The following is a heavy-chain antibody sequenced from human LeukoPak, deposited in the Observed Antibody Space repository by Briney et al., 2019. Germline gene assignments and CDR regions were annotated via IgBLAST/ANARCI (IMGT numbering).Heavy chain of an antibody. D-gene: IGHD3-3*01. V-gene: IGHV4-59*01. J-gene: IGHJ3*02. CDR3: ARGLYYDCWSGPWAVDAFDI. CDR1: GGSISSYY. Sequence: SETLSLTCTVSGGSISSYYWSWTRQPPGKGLEWIGYIYYSGSTNYNPPLKSRVTISVDTSKNQFSLKLSSVTAADTAVYYCARGLYYDCWSGPWAVDAFDIWGQGTMVTVSS. CDR2: IYYSGST.